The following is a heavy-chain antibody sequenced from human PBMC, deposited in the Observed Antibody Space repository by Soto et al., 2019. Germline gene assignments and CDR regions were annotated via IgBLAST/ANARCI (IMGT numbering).Heavy chain of an antibody. J-gene: IGHJ4*02. CDR2: ISSSGSTI. Sequence: GGSLRLSCAASGFTFSDYYMSWIRQAPGKGLEWVAYISSSGSTIYYGDSVKGRFNISRDNAKSSLYVQMNSLRAEDTAVYYCARDSPKEYSCGWYSDYWGQGTLVTVSS. CDR3: ARDSPKEYSCGWYSDY. CDR1: GFTFSDYY. D-gene: IGHD6-19*01. V-gene: IGHV3-11*01.